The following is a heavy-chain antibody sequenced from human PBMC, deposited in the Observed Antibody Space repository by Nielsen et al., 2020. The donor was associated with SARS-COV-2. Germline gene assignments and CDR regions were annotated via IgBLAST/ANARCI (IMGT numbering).Heavy chain of an antibody. CDR1: AFTFRNYG. V-gene: IGHV3-30*03. D-gene: IGHD5-12*01. Sequence: GGPLRLSCSASAFTFRNYGMHWVRQAPGKGLEWVTVISYDGSRKDYADSVKGRFTISRNNSKNTLYLQMNSLTGDDTAVYYCARKGSGGYSGYDYQYYLDYWGQGVLVTVSS. CDR2: ISYDGSRK. CDR3: ARKGSGGYSGYDYQYYLDY. J-gene: IGHJ4*02.